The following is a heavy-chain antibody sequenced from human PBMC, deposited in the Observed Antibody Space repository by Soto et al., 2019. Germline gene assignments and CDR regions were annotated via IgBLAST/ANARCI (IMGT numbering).Heavy chain of an antibody. CDR2: ISDSGGST. Sequence: VGSLRLSCAASRFTFSNYAMSWVRQAPGKGLEWVSVISDSGGSTYYADSVKGRFTISRDNSNNILYLQMNSLRAEDTAVYYCAKDSSGYYGVFDSWGQGTLVTVSS. J-gene: IGHJ4*02. CDR1: RFTFSNYA. D-gene: IGHD3-22*01. V-gene: IGHV3-23*01. CDR3: AKDSSGYYGVFDS.